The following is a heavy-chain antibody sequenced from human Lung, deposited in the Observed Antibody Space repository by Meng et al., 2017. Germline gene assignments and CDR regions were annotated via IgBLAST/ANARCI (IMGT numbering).Heavy chain of an antibody. CDR2: INPNSGGT. Sequence: QVQLVQSGADVKKPGASVKVDCKASGYTFTAYYLHWVRQAPGQGLEWMGRINPNSGGTNFAQKFQGRVIMTRDTSISTAYMELSSLGFDDTAVYYCAKALGWGSSPDYWGQGILVTVSS. CDR3: AKALGWGSSPDY. V-gene: IGHV1-2*06. J-gene: IGHJ4*02. CDR1: GYTFTAYY. D-gene: IGHD2-21*01.